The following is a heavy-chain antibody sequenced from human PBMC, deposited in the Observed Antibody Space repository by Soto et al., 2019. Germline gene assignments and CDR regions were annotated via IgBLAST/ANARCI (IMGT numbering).Heavy chain of an antibody. D-gene: IGHD1-26*01. CDR1: RFSVSSNIAG. CDR2: TYYRSKWYY. J-gene: IGHJ4*01. V-gene: IGHV6-1*01. Sequence: PSQTPSLTCAITRFSVSSNIAGWSGVRRSPSRGLEWLGRTYYRSKWYYEYAVSVRGRITINPDTSKNQYSLQLNSVTPEDTAVYLCAREEQYSGRIFDYWGQGTMVTVSS. CDR3: AREEQYSGRIFDY.